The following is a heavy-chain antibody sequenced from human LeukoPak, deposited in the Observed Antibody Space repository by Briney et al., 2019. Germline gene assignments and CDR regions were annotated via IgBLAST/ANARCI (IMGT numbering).Heavy chain of an antibody. CDR2: INPNSGGT. CDR1: GYTFTGYY. Sequence: ASVKVSCKASGYTFTGYYMHWVRQAPGQGLEWMGWINPNSGGTNYAQKFQGRVTMTRDTSISTAYMELSRLRSDDTAVYYCARARGDGYSPFDSWGQGTLVTVSS. CDR3: ARARGDGYSPFDS. V-gene: IGHV1-2*02. J-gene: IGHJ4*02. D-gene: IGHD5-24*01.